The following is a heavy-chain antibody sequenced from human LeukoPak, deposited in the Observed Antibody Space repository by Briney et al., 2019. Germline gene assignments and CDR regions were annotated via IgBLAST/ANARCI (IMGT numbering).Heavy chain of an antibody. CDR2: IYSGGST. V-gene: IGHV3-66*01. CDR3: AKDATGGDYYDSSRDY. J-gene: IGHJ4*02. D-gene: IGHD3-22*01. CDR1: GFNFSNYA. Sequence: GGSLRLSCAASGFNFSNYAMSWVRQAPGKGLEWVSVIYSGGSTYYADSVKGRFTISRDNSKNTLYLQMTSLRAEDTAVYYCAKDATGGDYYDSSRDYWGQGTLVTVSS.